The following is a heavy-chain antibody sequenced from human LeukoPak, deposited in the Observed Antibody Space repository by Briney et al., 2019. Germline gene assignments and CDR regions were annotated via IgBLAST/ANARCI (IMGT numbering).Heavy chain of an antibody. CDR3: AKDDSSSSKHYYYYMDV. D-gene: IGHD6-13*01. CDR2: IQFDESQK. J-gene: IGHJ6*03. CDR1: GFTFNTYG. Sequence: GGSLRLSCAGFGFTFNTYGMHWVRQAPGKGLDWVAFIQFDESQKYYADSVRGRFTISRDNSKNTLYLQMNSLRAEDTAVYYCAKDDSSSSKHYYYYMDVWGKGTTVTISS. V-gene: IGHV3-30*02.